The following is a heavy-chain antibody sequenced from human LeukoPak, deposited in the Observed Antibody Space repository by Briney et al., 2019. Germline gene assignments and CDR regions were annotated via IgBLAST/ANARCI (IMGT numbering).Heavy chain of an antibody. CDR1: GGSISSGGYY. D-gene: IGHD1-20*01. J-gene: IGHJ4*02. CDR2: IYHSGST. CDR3: ARDLGRDNWNSFDY. V-gene: IGHV4-30-2*01. Sequence: PSETLSLTCTVSGGSISSGGYYWSWIRQPPGKGLEWIGYIYHSGSTYYNPSLKSRVTISVDRSKNQFSLKLSSVTAADTAVYYCARDLGRDNWNSFDYWGQGTLVTVSS.